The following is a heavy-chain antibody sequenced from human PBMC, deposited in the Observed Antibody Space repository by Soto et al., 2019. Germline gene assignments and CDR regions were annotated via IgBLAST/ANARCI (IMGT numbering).Heavy chain of an antibody. CDR2: IKSKTDGGTT. CDR1: GLTFSNAW. Sequence: PGGSLRLSCAASGLTFSNAWMNWVRQAPGKGLEWVGRIKSKTDGGTTDYAAPVKGRFTISRDDSKNTLYLQMNSLKTEDTAVYYCTTDHLGYSSSPDWYYYYGMDVWGQGTTVTVSS. CDR3: TTDHLGYSSSPDWYYYYGMDV. D-gene: IGHD6-6*01. J-gene: IGHJ6*02. V-gene: IGHV3-15*07.